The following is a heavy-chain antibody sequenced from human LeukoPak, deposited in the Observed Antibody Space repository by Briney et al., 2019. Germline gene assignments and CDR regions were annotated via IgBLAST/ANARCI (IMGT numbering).Heavy chain of an antibody. Sequence: GGSLRLSCAASGFTFSSYGMHWVRQAPGKGLEWVAVIWYDGSNKYYADSVKGRFTISRDNSKNTLYLQMNSLRAEDTAVYYCARDHNGQQLVRNDAFDIWGQGTMVTVSS. J-gene: IGHJ3*02. CDR3: ARDHNGQQLVRNDAFDI. V-gene: IGHV3-33*01. CDR2: IWYDGSNK. D-gene: IGHD6-13*01. CDR1: GFTFSSYG.